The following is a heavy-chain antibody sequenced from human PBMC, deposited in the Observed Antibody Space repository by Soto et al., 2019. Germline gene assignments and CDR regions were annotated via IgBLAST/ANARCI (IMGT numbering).Heavy chain of an antibody. CDR3: ARAAIHGSSWYFWFDP. V-gene: IGHV1-69*01. J-gene: IGHJ5*02. CDR2: IIPLFGTT. CDR1: GGTFSRHA. Sequence: QVQLVQSGSEVKMPGSSVKVSCKTSGGTFSRHAINWVRQAPGQGLEWMGGIIPLFGTTNYAQKFKGRVTISADESTSPAYMELSSLTSEDAAVYSCARAAIHGSSWYFWFDPWGQGTLVTVSS. D-gene: IGHD6-13*01.